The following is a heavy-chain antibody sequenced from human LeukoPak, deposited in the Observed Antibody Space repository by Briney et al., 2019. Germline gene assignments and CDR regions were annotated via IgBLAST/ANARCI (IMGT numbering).Heavy chain of an antibody. V-gene: IGHV4-34*01. CDR3: AWHYVWGRFDS. CDR2: INHNRVT. D-gene: IGHD3-16*01. Sequence: SETLSLTCGVSGGSFTNQFWTWIRQAPGQGLESIGDINHNRVTNYNPSLKSRVTISADTSNSLSLRSVTAADTAVYFCAWHYVWGRFDSWGQGTLVTVSS. CDR1: GGSFTNQF. J-gene: IGHJ4*02.